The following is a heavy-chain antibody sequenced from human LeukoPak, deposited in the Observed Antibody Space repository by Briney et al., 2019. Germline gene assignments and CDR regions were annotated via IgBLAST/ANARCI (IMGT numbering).Heavy chain of an antibody. CDR3: ATDSSGSYAFDI. CDR1: GYTLTELS. D-gene: IGHD1-26*01. Sequence: ASVKVSCKVSGYTLTELSMHWVRQAPGKGLEWMGGFDPEDGETIYAQKFQGRVTMTEDTSTDTAYMELSSLRSEDTAVYYCATDSSGSYAFDIWGQGTMVTVSS. J-gene: IGHJ3*02. V-gene: IGHV1-24*01. CDR2: FDPEDGET.